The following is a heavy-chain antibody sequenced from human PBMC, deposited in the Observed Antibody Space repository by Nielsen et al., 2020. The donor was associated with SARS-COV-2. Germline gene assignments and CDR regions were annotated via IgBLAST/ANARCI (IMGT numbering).Heavy chain of an antibody. J-gene: IGHJ4*02. CDR2: ISYDGSNK. CDR3: AKETISSGWSRGYFDY. V-gene: IGHV3-30*18. Sequence: GGSLRLSCAASGFTFSSYGMHWVRQAPGKGLEWVAVISYDGSNKYYADSVKGRFTISRDNSKNTLYLQMNSLRAEDTAVYYCAKETISSGWSRGYFDYWGQGTLVTVSS. CDR1: GFTFSSYG. D-gene: IGHD6-19*01.